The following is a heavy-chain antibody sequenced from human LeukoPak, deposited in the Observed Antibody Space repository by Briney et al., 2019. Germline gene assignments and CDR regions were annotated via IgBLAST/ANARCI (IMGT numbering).Heavy chain of an antibody. V-gene: IGHV4-39*07. CDR1: GGSISSSSYY. CDR3: ARGGYCSSTSCYAYYYYYYYMDV. D-gene: IGHD2-2*01. Sequence: SETLSLTCTVSGGSISSSSYYWGWIRQPPGKGLEWIGSIYYSGSTYYNPSLKSRVTISVDTSKNQFSLKPSSVTAADTAVYYCARGGYCSSTSCYAYYYYYYYMDVWGKGTTVTVSS. J-gene: IGHJ6*03. CDR2: IYYSGST.